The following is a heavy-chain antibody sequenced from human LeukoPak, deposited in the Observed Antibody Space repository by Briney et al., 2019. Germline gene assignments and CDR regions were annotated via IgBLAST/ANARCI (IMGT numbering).Heavy chain of an antibody. CDR1: GFTLSSQG. J-gene: IGHJ2*01. CDR3: AKAGKIWGFGWYFGL. D-gene: IGHD3-16*01. CDR2: ISYDGSDK. V-gene: IGHV3-30*18. Sequence: GGSLRLSCAASGFTLSSQGMHWVSQAPGKGLEWVAAISYDGSDKYYADSVKGRFTISRDTSKNTLYLQMNSLRAEDTAVYNCAKAGKIWGFGWYFGLWGRGTLVTVSS.